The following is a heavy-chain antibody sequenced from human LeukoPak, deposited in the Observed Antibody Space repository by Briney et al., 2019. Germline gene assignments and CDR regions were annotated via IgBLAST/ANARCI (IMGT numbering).Heavy chain of an antibody. CDR2: ISSKSGYI. Sequence: PGGSLRLSCAASRFTFSSYSIHWVRQPPGKGLEWVSSISSKSGYIEYADKLKGRFPNSRHNAKNSLYLQMISLRAEGTAVYYRGRDTLQQLVWTLDYYGMDVWGQGNTVTVSS. D-gene: IGHD6-13*01. V-gene: IGHV3-21*01. CDR1: RFTFSSYS. J-gene: IGHJ6*02. CDR3: GRDTLQQLVWTLDYYGMDV.